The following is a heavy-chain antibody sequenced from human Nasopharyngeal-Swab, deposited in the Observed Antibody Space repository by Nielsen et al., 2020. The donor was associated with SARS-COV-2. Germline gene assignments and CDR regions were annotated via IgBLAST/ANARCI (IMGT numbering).Heavy chain of an antibody. CDR3: ASRAVPYSGSYRPTDAFDI. V-gene: IGHV1-69*13. CDR1: GGTFSSNA. D-gene: IGHD1-26*01. CDR2: IITIFGTA. J-gene: IGHJ3*02. Sequence: SVKVSCKASGGTFSSNAISWVRQAPGQGLEWMGGIITIFGTANYAQKFQGRVTITADESTSTAYMELSSLRSEDTAVYYCASRAVPYSGSYRPTDAFDIWGQGTMVTVSS.